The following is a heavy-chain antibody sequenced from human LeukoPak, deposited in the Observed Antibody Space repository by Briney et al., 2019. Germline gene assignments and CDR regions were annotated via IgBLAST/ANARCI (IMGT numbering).Heavy chain of an antibody. J-gene: IGHJ4*02. CDR2: IIPIFGTA. V-gene: IGHV1-69*13. CDR3: ARVFYGSGSYSDY. D-gene: IGHD3-10*01. Sequence: ASVKVSCKASGYTFTSYDINWVRQAPGQGLEWMGGIIPIFGTANYAQKFQGRVTITADESTSTAYMELSRRRSEDTAVYYCARVFYGSGSYSDYWGQGTLVTVSS. CDR1: GYTFTSYD.